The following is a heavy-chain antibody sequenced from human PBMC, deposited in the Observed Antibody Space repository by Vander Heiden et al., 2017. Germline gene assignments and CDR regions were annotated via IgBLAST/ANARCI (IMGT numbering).Heavy chain of an antibody. V-gene: IGHV3-74*01. D-gene: IGHD3-3*01. CDR2: INSDGSST. J-gene: IGHJ3*02. CDR3: ARDREYNFWSGYSSTTAFDI. CDR1: GFTFSSNC. Sequence: EVQLVESGGGLVQPGGSLRLSCAASGFTFSSNCMHWVRQAPGKGLVWVSRINSDGSSTTYADSVKGRFTISRDNAKNTLYLQMNSLRAEDTAVYYCARDREYNFWSGYSSTTAFDIWGQGTMVTVSS.